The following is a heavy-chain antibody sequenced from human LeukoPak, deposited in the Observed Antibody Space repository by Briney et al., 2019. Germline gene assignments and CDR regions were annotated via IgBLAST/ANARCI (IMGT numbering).Heavy chain of an antibody. V-gene: IGHV3-48*03. CDR2: ISSSGSTI. J-gene: IGHJ4*02. CDR3: ARVGYSYGLDY. D-gene: IGHD5-18*01. CDR1: GFTFSSYE. Sequence: GSLRLSCAASGFTFSSYEMNWVRQAPGKGLEWVSYISSSGSTIYYADSVKGRFTISRDNAKNSLYLLMNSLRAEDTAVYYCARVGYSYGLDYWGQGTLVTVSS.